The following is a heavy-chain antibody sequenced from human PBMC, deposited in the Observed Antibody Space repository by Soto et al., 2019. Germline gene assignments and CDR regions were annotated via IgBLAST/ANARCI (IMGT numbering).Heavy chain of an antibody. CDR3: VTYAYYYGSGWRLGRTWGAFDI. J-gene: IGHJ3*02. CDR1: GYTLTELS. CDR2: FDPEDGET. V-gene: IGHV1-24*01. D-gene: IGHD3-10*01. Sequence: ASVKVSCKVSGYTLTELSMHWVRQAPGKGLEWMGGFDPEDGETIYAQKFQGRVTMTEDTSTDTAYMELSSLRSEDTAVYYCVTYAYYYGSGWRLGRTWGAFDIWGQGTMVTV.